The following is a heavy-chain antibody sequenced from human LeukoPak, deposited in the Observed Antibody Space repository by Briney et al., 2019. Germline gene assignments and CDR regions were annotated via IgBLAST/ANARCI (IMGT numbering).Heavy chain of an antibody. CDR1: GGSISSYY. CDR2: IYYSGST. J-gene: IGHJ3*02. Sequence: SETLSLTCTVSGGSISSYYWSWIRQPPGKGLEWIGYIYYSGSTNYNPSLKSRVTISVDTSKNQFSLKLSSVTAADTAVCYCARDRAVPALSDAFDIWGQGTMVTVSS. CDR3: ARDRAVPALSDAFDI. V-gene: IGHV4-59*01. D-gene: IGHD2-2*01.